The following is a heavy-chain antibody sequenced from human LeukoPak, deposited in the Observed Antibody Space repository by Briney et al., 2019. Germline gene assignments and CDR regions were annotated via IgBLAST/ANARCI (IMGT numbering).Heavy chain of an antibody. D-gene: IGHD6-19*01. Sequence: PGGSLRLSCAASGFTLSNYAMSWVRQAPGKGLEWVSTISGSGGSAYYADSVKGRFTISRDSAKNSLYLQMNSLRAEDTAVYYCARGIAVTKYYYYMDVWGKGTTVTVSS. CDR3: ARGIAVTKYYYYMDV. V-gene: IGHV3-23*01. J-gene: IGHJ6*03. CDR2: ISGSGGSA. CDR1: GFTLSNYA.